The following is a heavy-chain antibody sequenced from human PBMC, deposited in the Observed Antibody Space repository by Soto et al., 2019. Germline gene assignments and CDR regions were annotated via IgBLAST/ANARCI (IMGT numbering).Heavy chain of an antibody. CDR3: AKDRDYYDSSGYYPWRYFDY. V-gene: IGHV3-30*18. CDR1: GFTFSSYG. J-gene: IGHJ4*02. D-gene: IGHD3-22*01. Sequence: GGSLRLSCAASGFTFSSYGMHWVRQAPGKGLEWVAVISYDGSSKYYPDSVKGRFTISRDNSKNTLYLQMNSLRAEDTAVYYCAKDRDYYDSSGYYPWRYFDYWGQGTLVTVSS. CDR2: ISYDGSSK.